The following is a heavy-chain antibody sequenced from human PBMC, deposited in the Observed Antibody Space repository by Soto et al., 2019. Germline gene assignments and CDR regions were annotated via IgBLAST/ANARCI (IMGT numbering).Heavy chain of an antibody. CDR3: AKEYLTNSWFAYGLDA. Sequence: EMQLLESGGGLVHPGGSLRLSCAASGFTFSNYAMTWVRQAPGKGLELVSAISVGGDVTYYADSVRGRFTISSDNSKNTLLLQRNSMRAEDPALYYCAKEYLTNSWFAYGLDAWGQGTTVTVSS. CDR2: ISVGGDVT. J-gene: IGHJ6*02. D-gene: IGHD6-13*01. V-gene: IGHV3-23*01. CDR1: GFTFSNYA.